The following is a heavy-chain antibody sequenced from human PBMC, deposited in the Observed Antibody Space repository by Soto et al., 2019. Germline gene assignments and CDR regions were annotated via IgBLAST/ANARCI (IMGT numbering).Heavy chain of an antibody. V-gene: IGHV4-59*01. CDR2: IYYSGST. CDR1: GGSISNYY. J-gene: IGHJ6*02. D-gene: IGHD3-9*01. Sequence: SETLSLTCSVSGGSISNYYGSWIRQPPGKGLEWIGYIYYSGSTNYNPSLKSRVTMSVDMSKNQFSLKLSSVTAADTAVYFCARGGSLLRYFDWLLNGMDVWGQGTTVTVSS. CDR3: ARGGSLLRYFDWLLNGMDV.